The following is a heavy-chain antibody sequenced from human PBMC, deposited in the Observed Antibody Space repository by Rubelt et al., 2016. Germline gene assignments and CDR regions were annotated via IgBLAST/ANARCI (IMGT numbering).Heavy chain of an antibody. Sequence: QVQLVQSGAEVKKPGASVKVSCKASGYTFTSYGLSWVRQAPGQGLEWMGWISAYNGNTNYAQKLQGRVTMTTDTSTSTAYMELRSLRSDDTAVYYCARDRIRIAARQGWYFDLWGRGTLVTVSS. CDR1: GYTFTSYG. V-gene: IGHV1-18*01. CDR3: ARDRIRIAARQGWYFDL. CDR2: ISAYNGNT. J-gene: IGHJ2*01. D-gene: IGHD6-6*01.